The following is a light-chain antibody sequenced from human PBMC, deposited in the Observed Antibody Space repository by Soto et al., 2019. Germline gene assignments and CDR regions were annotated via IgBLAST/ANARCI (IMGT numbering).Light chain of an antibody. CDR1: QSVSSTS. J-gene: IGKJ5*01. Sequence: EIVLTQSPGTLSLSPGERATLSCRASQSVSSTSLALYQHKPGQAPRLLIYGASSRATGIPDRFSGSGSGTDFTLTISRLEPEDFAVYFCQQYGSSPMTFGEGTRLEIK. CDR2: GAS. CDR3: QQYGSSPMT. V-gene: IGKV3-20*01.